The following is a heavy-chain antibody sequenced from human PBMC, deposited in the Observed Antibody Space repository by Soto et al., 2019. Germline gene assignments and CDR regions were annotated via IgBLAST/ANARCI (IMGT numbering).Heavy chain of an antibody. D-gene: IGHD2-15*01. V-gene: IGHV3-11*06. Sequence: GGSLRLSCAASCFTFGDSYMSWIRQAPGKGLEWLSYISPGSRYPAYADSVKGRFTISRDNAKRSLYLQMMSLTAEDTAIYYCVRGGGGGLFDPWGQGTMVTVSS. CDR1: CFTFGDSY. CDR3: VRGGGGGLFDP. J-gene: IGHJ5*02. CDR2: ISPGSRYP.